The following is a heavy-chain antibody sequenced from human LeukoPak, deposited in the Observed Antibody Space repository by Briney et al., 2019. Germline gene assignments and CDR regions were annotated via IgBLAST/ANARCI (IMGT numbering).Heavy chain of an antibody. Sequence: SETLSLTCAVYGGSFSGYYWSWIRQPPGKGLEWIGEINHSGSTNYNPSLKSRVTMSVDTSKNQFSLKLSSVTAADTAVYYCARGILTYKYCSSTSCFPSFDYWGQGTLVTVSS. V-gene: IGHV4-34*01. J-gene: IGHJ4*02. CDR3: ARGILTYKYCSSTSCFPSFDY. D-gene: IGHD2-2*01. CDR2: INHSGST. CDR1: GGSFSGYY.